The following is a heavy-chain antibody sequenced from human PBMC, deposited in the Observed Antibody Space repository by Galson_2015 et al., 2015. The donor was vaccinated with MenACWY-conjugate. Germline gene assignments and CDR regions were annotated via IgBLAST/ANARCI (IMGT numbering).Heavy chain of an antibody. D-gene: IGHD2-2*01. CDR3: ARVGYCSSPTCYLAFFDY. CDR2: INPSGGGT. V-gene: IGHV1-46*01. CDR1: GYTFSSYH. Sequence: SVKVSCKASGYTFSSYHMHWVRQAPGQGLEWMGIINPSGGGTSSAQKFQGRVTMTRDTSTSTVYMELSSLRSGDTAVYYCARVGYCSSPTCYLAFFDYWGQGTLVTVSS. J-gene: IGHJ4*02.